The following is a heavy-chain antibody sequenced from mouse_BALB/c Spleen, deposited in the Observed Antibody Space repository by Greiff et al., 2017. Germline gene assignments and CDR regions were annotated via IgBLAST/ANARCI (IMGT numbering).Heavy chain of an antibody. Sequence: QVQLQQPGAELVKPGASVKLSCKASGYTFTSYWMHWVKQRPGQGLEWIGEIDPSDSYTNYNQKFKGKATLTVDKSSSTAYMQLSSLTSEDSAVYYCARRPDYYGSSYDGFDYWGQGTTLTVSS. CDR3: ARRPDYYGSSYDGFDY. CDR2: IDPSDSYT. J-gene: IGHJ2*01. D-gene: IGHD1-1*01. CDR1: GYTFTSYW. V-gene: IGHV1-69*02.